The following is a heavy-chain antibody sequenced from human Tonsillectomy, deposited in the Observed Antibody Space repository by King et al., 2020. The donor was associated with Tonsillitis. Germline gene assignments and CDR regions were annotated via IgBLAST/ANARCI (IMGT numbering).Heavy chain of an antibody. CDR1: GFTFSTYG. Sequence: VQLVESGGGVVQPGRSLRLSCAASGFTFSTYGMHWVRQAPGKGLEWVAVIWYDGSTKYYVDSVKGRFTLSRDNSKNTLFLQMNSLRAEDRAVYYCARAPPAAPRSDYYSVMAVWGQGTTVTVSS. CDR2: IWYDGSTK. D-gene: IGHD2-2*01. J-gene: IGHJ6*02. CDR3: ARAPPAAPRSDYYSVMAV. V-gene: IGHV3-33*01.